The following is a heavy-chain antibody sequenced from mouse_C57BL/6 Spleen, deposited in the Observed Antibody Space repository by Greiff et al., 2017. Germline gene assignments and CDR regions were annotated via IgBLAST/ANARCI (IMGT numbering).Heavy chain of an antibody. D-gene: IGHD2-4*01. CDR2: ISGGGGNT. J-gene: IGHJ3*01. V-gene: IGHV5-9*01. CDR3: ARQDDYAFAY. Sequence: EVQGVESGGGLVKPGGSLKLSCAASGFTFSSYTMSWVRQTPEKRLEWVATISGGGGNTYYPDSVKGRFTISRDNAKNTLYLQMSSLRSEDTALYYCARQDDYAFAYWGQGTLVTVSA. CDR1: GFTFSSYT.